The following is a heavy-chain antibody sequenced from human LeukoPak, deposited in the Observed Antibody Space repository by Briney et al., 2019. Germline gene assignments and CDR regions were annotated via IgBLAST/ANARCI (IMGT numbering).Heavy chain of an antibody. CDR2: INHSGST. Sequence: SETLSLTCAVYGGSFSGYYWSWIRQPPGKGLEWIGEINHSGSTNYNPSLKSRVNISVDTSKNQFSLKLSSVTAADSAVYYCARYSYYDFWSGLDYWGQGTLVTVSS. J-gene: IGHJ4*02. CDR1: GGSFSGYY. D-gene: IGHD3-3*01. V-gene: IGHV4-34*01. CDR3: ARYSYYDFWSGLDY.